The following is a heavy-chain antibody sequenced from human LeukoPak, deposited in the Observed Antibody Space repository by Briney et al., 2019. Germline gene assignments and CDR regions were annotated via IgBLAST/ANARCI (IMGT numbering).Heavy chain of an antibody. Sequence: EASVTVSCKASGYTFTSYYMHWVRQAPGQGLEWVGIINPSGGSTSYAQKFQGRVTMTRDTSTSTVYMELSSLRSEDTAVYYCARDSVSGTTLDAFDIWGQGTMVTVSS. CDR1: GYTFTSYY. D-gene: IGHD3-10*01. CDR2: INPSGGST. V-gene: IGHV1-46*01. CDR3: ARDSVSGTTLDAFDI. J-gene: IGHJ3*02.